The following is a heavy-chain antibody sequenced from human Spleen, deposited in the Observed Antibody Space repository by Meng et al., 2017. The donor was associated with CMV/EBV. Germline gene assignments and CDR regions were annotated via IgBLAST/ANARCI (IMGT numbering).Heavy chain of an antibody. V-gene: IGHV3-74*01. CDR2: INSAGSST. J-gene: IGHJ4*02. D-gene: IGHD3-22*01. CDR3: ARGKVTYYYDSSGYDY. CDR1: GFTFSSYA. Sequence: GESLRLSCAASGFTFSSYAMSWVRQVPGKGLVWGSRINSAGSSTSYADSVKGRFTISRDNAKNTLYLKMNSLITEDTAVYYCARGKVTYYYDSSGYDYWGQGTLVTVSS.